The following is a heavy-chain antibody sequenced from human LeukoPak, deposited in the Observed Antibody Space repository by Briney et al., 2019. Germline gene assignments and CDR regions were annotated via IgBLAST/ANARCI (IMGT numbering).Heavy chain of an antibody. Sequence: SETLSLTCTVSGGSISSSSYYWGWIRQPPGKGLEWIGSIYYSGSTYYNPSLKSRVTISVDTSKNQFSLKLSSVTAADTAVYYCARLTIVEVVGFDPWGQGTLVTVSS. D-gene: IGHD2-15*01. CDR2: IYYSGST. V-gene: IGHV4-39*01. J-gene: IGHJ5*02. CDR1: GGSISSSSYY. CDR3: ARLTIVEVVGFDP.